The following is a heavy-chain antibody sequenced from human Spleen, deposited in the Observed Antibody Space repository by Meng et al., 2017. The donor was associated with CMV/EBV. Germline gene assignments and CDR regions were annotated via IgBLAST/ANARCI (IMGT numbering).Heavy chain of an antibody. J-gene: IGHJ5*02. CDR3: ARDFYDIEGHNYDCFDP. D-gene: IGHD2/OR15-2a*01. CDR1: FTSDG. CDR2: ISGYNGRT. V-gene: IGHV1-18*01. Sequence: FTSDGISWVRQAPGQGLEWMGWISGYNGRTNYAQNFQGRLIMTADTSTSTAYMELRSLRSDDTAVYHCARDFYDIEGHNYDCFDPWGQGALVTVSS.